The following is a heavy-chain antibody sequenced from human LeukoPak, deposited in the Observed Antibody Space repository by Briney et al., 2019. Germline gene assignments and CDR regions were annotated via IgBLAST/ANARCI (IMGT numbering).Heavy chain of an antibody. V-gene: IGHV4-39*07. Sequence: SETLSLTCTVSGGSISSSSYYWGWIRQPPGKGLEWIGSIYYSGSTYYNPSLKSRVTISVDTSKNQFSLKLSSVTAADTAVYYCARGGGSSYYYYYMDVWGKGTMVTVSS. CDR2: IYYSGST. J-gene: IGHJ6*03. CDR3: ARGGGSSYYYYYMDV. D-gene: IGHD1-26*01. CDR1: GGSISSSSYY.